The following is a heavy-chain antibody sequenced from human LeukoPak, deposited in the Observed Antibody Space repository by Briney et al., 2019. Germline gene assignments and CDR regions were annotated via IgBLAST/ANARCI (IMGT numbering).Heavy chain of an antibody. CDR3: ARETDDYFWGSYRQNWFDP. Sequence: SETLSLTCTVSGGSISSYYWSWIRQPPGKGLEWIGYIYYSGSTNYNPSLKSRVTISVDTSKNQFSLKLSSVTAADTAVYYCARETDDYFWGSYRQNWFDPWGQGTLVTVSS. CDR1: GGSISSYY. D-gene: IGHD3-16*02. J-gene: IGHJ5*02. CDR2: IYYSGST. V-gene: IGHV4-59*01.